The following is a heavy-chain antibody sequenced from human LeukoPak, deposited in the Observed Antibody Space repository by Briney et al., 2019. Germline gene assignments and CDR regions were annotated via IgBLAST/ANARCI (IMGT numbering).Heavy chain of an antibody. D-gene: IGHD4-11*01. J-gene: IGHJ4*02. CDR1: GFTFSSYS. Sequence: PGGSLRLSCAASGFTFSSYSMNWVRQAPGKGLEWVSSISSSSSYICYADSVKGRFTISRDNAKNSLYLQMNSLRAEDTAVYYCARVDDYSNKNWGQGTLVTVSS. V-gene: IGHV3-21*01. CDR2: ISSSSSYI. CDR3: ARVDDYSNKN.